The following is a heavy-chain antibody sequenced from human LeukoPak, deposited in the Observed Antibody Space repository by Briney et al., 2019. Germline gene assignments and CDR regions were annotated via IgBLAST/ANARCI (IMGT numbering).Heavy chain of an antibody. CDR1: GFTFSSYA. CDR2: ISGSGGST. D-gene: IGHD3-22*01. CDR3: AKDAEYYDSSGYYYVKYFQH. Sequence: AGGSLRLSCAASGFTFSSYAMSWVRQAPGKGLEWVSAISGSGGSTYYADSVKGRFTISRDNSKNTLYLQMNGLRAEDTAVYYCAKDAEYYDSSGYYYVKYFQHWGQGTLVTVSS. V-gene: IGHV3-23*01. J-gene: IGHJ1*01.